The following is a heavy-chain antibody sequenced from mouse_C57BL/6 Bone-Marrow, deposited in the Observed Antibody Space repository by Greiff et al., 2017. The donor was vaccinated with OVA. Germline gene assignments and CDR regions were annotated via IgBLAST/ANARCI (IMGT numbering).Heavy chain of an antibody. CDR2: ISSGGSYT. D-gene: IGHD1-1*01. CDR1: GFTFSSYG. Sequence: EVQVVESGGDLVKPGGSLKLSCAASGFTFSSYGMSWVRQTPDKRLEWVATISSGGSYTYYPDSVKGRFTISRDNAKNTLYLQMSSLKSEDTAMYYCARDYYGSSRRFAYWGQGTLVTVSA. CDR3: ARDYYGSSRRFAY. J-gene: IGHJ3*01. V-gene: IGHV5-6*01.